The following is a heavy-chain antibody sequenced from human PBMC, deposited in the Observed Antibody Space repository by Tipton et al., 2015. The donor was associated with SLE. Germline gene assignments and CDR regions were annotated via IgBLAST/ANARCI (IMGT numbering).Heavy chain of an antibody. V-gene: IGHV1-18*01. CDR2: ISAYNGNT. Sequence: QSGAEVKKPGASVKVSCKASGYTFTSYGISWVRQAPGQGLEWMGWISAYNGNTNYAQKLQGRVTMTTDTSTSTAYMELRSLRSDDTAVYYWAGVALRGYSYGLYYFDYWGQGTLVTVSS. CDR3: AGVALRGYSYGLYYFDY. J-gene: IGHJ4*02. CDR1: GYTFTSYG. D-gene: IGHD5-18*01.